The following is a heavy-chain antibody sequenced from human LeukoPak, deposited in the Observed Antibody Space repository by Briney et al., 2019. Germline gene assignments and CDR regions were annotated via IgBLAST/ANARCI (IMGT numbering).Heavy chain of an antibody. CDR3: ARGSTGKKFSY. J-gene: IGHJ4*02. CDR2: INHSGST. V-gene: IGHV4-34*01. D-gene: IGHD3-9*01. CDR1: GGSFSGYY. Sequence: SETLSLTCAAYGGSFSGYYWSWIRQPPGKGLEWIGEINHSGSTNYNPSLKSRVTISVDTSKNQFSLKLSSVTAADTAVYYCARGSTGKKFSYWGQGTLVTVSS.